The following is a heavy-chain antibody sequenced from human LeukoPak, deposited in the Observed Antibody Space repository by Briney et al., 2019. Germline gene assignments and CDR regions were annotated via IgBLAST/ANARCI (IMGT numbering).Heavy chain of an antibody. CDR3: ARPTLRVDWYFDL. Sequence: PSETLSLTCTVSGGSISSYYWSWIRQPPGKGLEWIGYIYYSGSTNYNPSLKSRVTISVDTSKNQFSLKLSSVTAADTAVYYCARPTLRVDWYFDLWGRGTLVTVSS. CDR1: GGSISSYY. D-gene: IGHD4-17*01. CDR2: IYYSGST. V-gene: IGHV4-59*08. J-gene: IGHJ2*01.